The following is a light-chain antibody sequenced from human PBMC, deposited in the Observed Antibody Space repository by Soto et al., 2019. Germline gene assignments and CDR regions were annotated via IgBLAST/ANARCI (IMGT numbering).Light chain of an antibody. CDR1: QSVSSSY. Sequence: IVLTQSTGTLSLSPGERATLSCRASQSVSSSYLAWYQQKPGQAPRLLIYGASTRATGIPARFSGSGSGTEFTLTISSLQSEDFAVYFCQQYDNWPYTFGQGTLLEIK. V-gene: IGKV3-15*01. J-gene: IGKJ5*01. CDR3: QQYDNWPYT. CDR2: GAS.